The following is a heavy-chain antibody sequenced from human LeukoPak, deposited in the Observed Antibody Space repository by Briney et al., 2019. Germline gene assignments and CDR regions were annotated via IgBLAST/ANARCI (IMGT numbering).Heavy chain of an antibody. V-gene: IGHV3-7*01. D-gene: IGHD3-10*01. CDR3: ARDLSGVRGTDY. CDR1: GFTFSSYW. J-gene: IGHJ4*02. Sequence: GGSLRLSCAASGFTFSSYWMSWVRQAPGKGLEWVADIKPDGSEKYYLDSVKGRFTISRDNAKNLLYLQMNSLRAEDMAVYYCARDLSGVRGTDYWGQGTLVTVSS. CDR2: IKPDGSEK.